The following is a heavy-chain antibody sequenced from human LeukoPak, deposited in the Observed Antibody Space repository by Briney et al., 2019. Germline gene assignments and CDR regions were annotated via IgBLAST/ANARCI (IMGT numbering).Heavy chain of an antibody. CDR1: GFTSSSYA. Sequence: GGSLRLSCAASGFTSSSYAMSWVRQAPGKGLEWVSAISGSGGSTYYADSVKGRFTISRDNSKNTLYLQMNSLRAEDTAVYYCAKDHRGYSYGTAGDYWGQGTLVTVSS. CDR2: ISGSGGST. V-gene: IGHV3-23*01. J-gene: IGHJ4*02. D-gene: IGHD5-18*01. CDR3: AKDHRGYSYGTAGDY.